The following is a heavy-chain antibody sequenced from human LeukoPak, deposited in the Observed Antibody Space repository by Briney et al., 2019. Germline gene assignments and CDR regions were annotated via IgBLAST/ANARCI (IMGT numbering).Heavy chain of an antibody. J-gene: IGHJ4*02. V-gene: IGHV1-46*01. D-gene: IGHD3-22*01. CDR1: GYTFTSYY. Sequence: GASVKVSCKASGYTFTSYYMHWVRQAPGQGLEWVGIINPSGGSTSYAQKFQGRVTMTRDTSTSTVYMELSSLRSEDTAVYYCASLPYYYDSSGPIEDYWGQGTLVTVSS. CDR2: INPSGGST. CDR3: ASLPYYYDSSGPIEDY.